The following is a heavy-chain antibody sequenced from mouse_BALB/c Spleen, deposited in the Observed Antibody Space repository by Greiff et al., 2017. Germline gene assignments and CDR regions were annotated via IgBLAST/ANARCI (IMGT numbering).Heavy chain of an antibody. D-gene: IGHD2-4*01. J-gene: IGHJ4*01. Sequence: VQLQQSGAELVRPGTSVKISCKASGYTFTNYWLGWVKQRPGHGLEWIGDIYPGGGYTNYNEKFKGKATLTADTSSSTAYMQLSSLTSEDSAVYFCARSYYDYDGGAGAMDYWGQGTSVTVSS. CDR1: GYTFTNYW. CDR3: ARSYYDYDGGAGAMDY. CDR2: IYPGGGYT. V-gene: IGHV1-63*02.